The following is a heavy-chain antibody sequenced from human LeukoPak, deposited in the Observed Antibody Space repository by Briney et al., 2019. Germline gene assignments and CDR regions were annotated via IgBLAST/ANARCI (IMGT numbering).Heavy chain of an antibody. CDR3: ARPYCSGDSCYSRFDY. CDR2: INPNSGDT. V-gene: IGHV1-2*02. Sequence: GASVKVSCKASGYTFTGYYMHWVRQAPGQGLEWMGWINPNSGDTNHAQKFQGRVTITRDTSISTAYMELSRLRSDDTAVYYCARPYCSGDSCYSRFDYWGQGTLVTVSS. CDR1: GYTFTGYY. D-gene: IGHD2-15*01. J-gene: IGHJ4*02.